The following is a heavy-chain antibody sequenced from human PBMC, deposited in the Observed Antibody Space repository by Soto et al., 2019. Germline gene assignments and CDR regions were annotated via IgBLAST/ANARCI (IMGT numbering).Heavy chain of an antibody. V-gene: IGHV3-23*01. D-gene: IGHD4-17*01. J-gene: IGHJ4*02. CDR1: GFTFSSYA. Sequence: EVQLLESGGGLVQPGGSLRLSCAASGFTFSSYAMTWVRQAPGKGLEWVSVISSGGGSTYYADSVKGRFTISRDNSKNSMYLPMNSLSAEDTAVYYCAKEVKTTVVRAYDYWGQGTLVTVSS. CDR2: ISSGGGST. CDR3: AKEVKTTVVRAYDY.